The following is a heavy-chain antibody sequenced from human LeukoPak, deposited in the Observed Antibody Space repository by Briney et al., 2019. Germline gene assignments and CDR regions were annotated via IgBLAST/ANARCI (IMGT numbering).Heavy chain of an antibody. D-gene: IGHD2-21*01. CDR3: ARVARAGDYQEIDY. CDR2: IIPMVGLS. Sequence: SVKVSCKAAGGTCSNYAFSWVRQAPEQGLQWMGRIIPMVGLSNNAQRFQGRVAITADKSTSTVYMEVRNLRSEDTAVYYCARVARAGDYQEIDYWGPGTLVTVAS. V-gene: IGHV1-69*04. J-gene: IGHJ4*02. CDR1: GGTCSNYA.